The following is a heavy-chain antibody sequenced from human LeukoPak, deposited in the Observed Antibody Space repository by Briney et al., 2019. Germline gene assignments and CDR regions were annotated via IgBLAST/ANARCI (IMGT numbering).Heavy chain of an antibody. CDR3: ARLAVAGEFDY. CDR2: INAGNGNT. CDR1: GYTLTSNA. Sequence: ASVKVSCKASGYTLTSNAMHWVRQAPGQRLEWMGWINAGNGNTKCSQKLQGRVTITRDTSASTAYMELSSLRSEDTAVYYCARLAVAGEFDYWGQGTLVTVSS. D-gene: IGHD6-19*01. V-gene: IGHV1-3*01. J-gene: IGHJ4*02.